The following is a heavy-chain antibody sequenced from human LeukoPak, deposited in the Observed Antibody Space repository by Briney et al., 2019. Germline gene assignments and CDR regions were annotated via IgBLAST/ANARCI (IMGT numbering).Heavy chain of an antibody. V-gene: IGHV1-3*01. CDR1: GYTYTSYA. D-gene: IGHD1-14*01. CDR2: TNAGNGNT. J-gene: IGHJ6*02. Sequence: GASEKVSCKASGYTYTSYAMHWVRQASGQRLELMGWTNAGNGNTKYSQKFQGRVTITRDTSASTAYMELSSLRSEDTAVYYCGAITVRYYYGMDVWGQGTTVTVSS. CDR3: GAITVRYYYGMDV.